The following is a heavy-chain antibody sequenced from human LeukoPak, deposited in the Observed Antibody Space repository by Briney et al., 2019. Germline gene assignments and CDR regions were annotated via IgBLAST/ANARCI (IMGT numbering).Heavy chain of an antibody. Sequence: ASVKVSCKVSGYTLTELSMHWVRQAPGKGLEWMGGFDPEDGETICAQKFQGKVTMTEDTSTDTAYMELSSLRSEDTAVYYCATCRGFNKDNWFDPWGQGTLVTVSS. CDR1: GYTLTELS. D-gene: IGHD2/OR15-2a*01. CDR2: FDPEDGET. J-gene: IGHJ5*02. V-gene: IGHV1-24*01. CDR3: ATCRGFNKDNWFDP.